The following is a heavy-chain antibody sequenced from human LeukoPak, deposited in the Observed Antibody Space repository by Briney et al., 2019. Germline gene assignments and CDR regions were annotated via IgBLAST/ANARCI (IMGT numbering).Heavy chain of an antibody. D-gene: IGHD2-2*01. J-gene: IGHJ4*02. CDR2: INHSGST. Sequence: SETLSLTCTVSGGSISSYYWSWIRQPPGKGLEWIGEINHSGSTNYNPSLKSRVTISVDTSKNQFSLKLSSVTAADTAVYYCARHDQYQLPQPFDYWGQGTLVTVSS. CDR3: ARHDQYQLPQPFDY. V-gene: IGHV4-34*01. CDR1: GGSISSYY.